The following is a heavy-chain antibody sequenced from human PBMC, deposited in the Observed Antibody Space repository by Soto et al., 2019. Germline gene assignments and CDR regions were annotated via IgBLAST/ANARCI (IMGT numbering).Heavy chain of an antibody. J-gene: IGHJ5*02. Sequence: GGSLRLSCAASGFTFSSYSMNWVRQAPGKGLEWVSYISSSSSTIYYADSVQGRFTISRDNAKNSLYLQMNSLRAEDTAVYYCARDPRPHRVWFDPWGQGTLVTVSS. V-gene: IGHV3-48*01. D-gene: IGHD3-3*01. CDR1: GFTFSSYS. CDR2: ISSSSSTI. CDR3: ARDPRPHRVWFDP.